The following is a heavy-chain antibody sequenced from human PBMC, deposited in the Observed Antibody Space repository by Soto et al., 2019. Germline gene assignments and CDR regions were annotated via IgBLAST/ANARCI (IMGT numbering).Heavy chain of an antibody. Sequence: GGSLRLSCAASGFTFSSYAMHWVRQAPGKGLEWVAVISYDGSNKYYADSVKGRFTISRDNSKNTLYLQMNSLRAEDTAVYYCARESGLRNDAFDIWGQGTMVTVPS. D-gene: IGHD5-12*01. CDR1: GFTFSSYA. CDR3: ARESGLRNDAFDI. CDR2: ISYDGSNK. J-gene: IGHJ3*02. V-gene: IGHV3-30-3*01.